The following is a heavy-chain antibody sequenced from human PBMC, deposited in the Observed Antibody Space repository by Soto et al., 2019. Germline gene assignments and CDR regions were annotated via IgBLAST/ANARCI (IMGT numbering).Heavy chain of an antibody. V-gene: IGHV4-39*01. CDR3: ARPGYCSSTSCWSDGAFDI. CDR1: GGSISSSSYY. Sequence: SETLSLTCTVSGGSISSSSYYWGWIRQPPGKGLEWIGSIYYSGSTYYNPSLKSRVTISVDTSKNQFSLKLSSVTAADTAVYYCARPGYCSSTSCWSDGAFDIWGQGKMVTVSS. CDR2: IYYSGST. D-gene: IGHD2-2*01. J-gene: IGHJ3*02.